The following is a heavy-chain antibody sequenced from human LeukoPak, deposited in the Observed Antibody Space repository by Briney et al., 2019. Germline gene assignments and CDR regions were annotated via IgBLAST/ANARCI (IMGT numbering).Heavy chain of an antibody. CDR2: IYPHDSET. CDR1: GYIFTSCW. Sequence: GESLKISCMASGYIFTSCWIGWVSQMPGRGLEWMGIIYPHDSETRYSPSFQGQVTISVDKSITTAYLQWSSLKASDTAMYYCAIVRPGSYYFDYWGQGTPVTVSS. J-gene: IGHJ4*02. CDR3: AIVRPGSYYFDY. D-gene: IGHD3-10*01. V-gene: IGHV5-51*01.